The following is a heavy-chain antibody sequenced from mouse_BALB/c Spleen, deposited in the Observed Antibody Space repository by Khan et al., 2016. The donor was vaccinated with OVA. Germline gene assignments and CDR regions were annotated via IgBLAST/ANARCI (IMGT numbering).Heavy chain of an antibody. J-gene: IGHJ3*01. CDR2: IYPYNDDT. V-gene: IGHV1S136*01. Sequence: VRLQQSGPELVKPGASVKMSCKASGYTFTSYVIHWVRQKPGQGLEWIGYIYPYNDDTKYNEKFKGKATLTSDKSSSTAYMELSSLTSEYSAVYFCATQGSTYTWFAYWGQGTLVTVSA. CDR3: ATQGSTYTWFAY. D-gene: IGHD1-1*01. CDR1: GYTFTSYV.